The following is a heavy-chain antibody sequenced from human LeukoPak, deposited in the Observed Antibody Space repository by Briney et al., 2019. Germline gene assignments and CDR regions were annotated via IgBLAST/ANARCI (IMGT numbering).Heavy chain of an antibody. CDR1: GGSISSSSYY. D-gene: IGHD4-23*01. V-gene: IGHV4-39*01. CDR2: IYYSGST. J-gene: IGHJ4*02. CDR3: ARGEKDGGGKFDY. Sequence: PSETLSLTCTVSGGSISSSSYYWGWIRQPPGKGLEWIGSIYYSGSTYYNPSLKSRVTISVDTSKNQFSLKLSSVTAADTAVYYCARGEKDGGGKFDYWGQGTPVTVSS.